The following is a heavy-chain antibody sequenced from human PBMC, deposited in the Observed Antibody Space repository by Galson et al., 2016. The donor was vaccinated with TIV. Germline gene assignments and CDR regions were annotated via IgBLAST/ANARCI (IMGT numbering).Heavy chain of an antibody. CDR1: GGSISSGRHF. CDR2: IYKSGST. V-gene: IGHV4-61*02. J-gene: IGHJ4*02. Sequence: TLSLTCNVSGGSISSGRHFWSWIRQPAGKGLEWIGRIYKSGSTSYNASLGGRVSISMDTSASQVSLSLISVTAADTAVYFCARGQVWAWESRDFFDGWGPGALVTGSS. D-gene: IGHD1-26*01. CDR3: ARGQVWAWESRDFFDG.